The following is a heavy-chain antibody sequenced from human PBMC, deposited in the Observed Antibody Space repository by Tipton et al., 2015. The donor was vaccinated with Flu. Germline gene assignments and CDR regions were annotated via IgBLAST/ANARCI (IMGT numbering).Heavy chain of an antibody. CDR3: ARHVGWGVPAAGDNWFDP. J-gene: IGHJ5*02. D-gene: IGHD2-2*01. CDR1: GDSISSTTTY. CDR2: IYYTGST. Sequence: TLSLTCTVFGDSISSTTTYWGWIRQPPGMGLEWIASIYYTGSTYYNPSLKSRVTMSVDTSRHSFSLTLSSVTAADTAVYYCARHVGWGVPAAGDNWFDPWGQGTLVTVSS. V-gene: IGHV4-39*01.